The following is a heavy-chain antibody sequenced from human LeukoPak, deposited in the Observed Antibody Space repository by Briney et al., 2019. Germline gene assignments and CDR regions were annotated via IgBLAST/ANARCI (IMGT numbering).Heavy chain of an antibody. J-gene: IGHJ4*02. D-gene: IGHD4-17*01. Sequence: PGGSLRLSCAASGFTFSSHAMHWVRQAPGKGLEWVAVISYDGSNKYYADSVKGRFTISRDNSKNTLYLQMNSLRAEDTAVYYCARGVNDYGDYVEINYFDYWGQGTLVTVSS. CDR1: GFTFSSHA. CDR3: ARGVNDYGDYVEINYFDY. V-gene: IGHV3-30-3*01. CDR2: ISYDGSNK.